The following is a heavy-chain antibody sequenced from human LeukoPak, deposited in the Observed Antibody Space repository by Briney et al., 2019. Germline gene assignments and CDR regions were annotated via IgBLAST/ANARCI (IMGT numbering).Heavy chain of an antibody. J-gene: IGHJ4*02. CDR3: ASRKDHYYDSSGYYY. V-gene: IGHV4-34*01. Sequence: SETLSLTCAVYGGSFNGYYWSWIRQPPGKGLEGIGEINHSGSTNYNPSLKSRVTISVDTSKNQFSLKLSSVTAADTAVYYCASRKDHYYDSSGYYYWGQGTLVTVSS. D-gene: IGHD3-22*01. CDR1: GGSFNGYY. CDR2: INHSGST.